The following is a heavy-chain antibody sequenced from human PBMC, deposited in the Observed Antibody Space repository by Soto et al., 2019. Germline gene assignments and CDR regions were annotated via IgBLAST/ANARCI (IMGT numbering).Heavy chain of an antibody. D-gene: IGHD3-16*01. V-gene: IGHV1-46*01. J-gene: IGHJ4*02. CDR3: ARGDGGDY. Sequence: QVQLVQSGAEVKKPGGSVKLSCEASGYTFTAYYMHWVRQAPGQGLEWMGIINLSDGSTSYAQKLQGRVTMTRDTSTSTVYMELNSLRSEDTAVYFCARGDGGDYWGQGTLVTVSS. CDR2: INLSDGST. CDR1: GYTFTAYY.